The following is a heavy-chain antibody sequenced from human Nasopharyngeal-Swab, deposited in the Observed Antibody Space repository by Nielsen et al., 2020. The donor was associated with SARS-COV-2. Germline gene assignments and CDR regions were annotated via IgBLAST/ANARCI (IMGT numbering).Heavy chain of an antibody. J-gene: IGHJ5*02. CDR3: AKEGATGWFDP. CDR1: GGSFSGYY. Sequence: SETLSLTCAVYGGSFSGYYWSWIRQPPGKGLEWIGEINHSGSTNYNPSLKSRVTISVDTSKNQFSLRLRSATAADTAVYYCAKEGATGWFDPWGQGTLVTVSS. V-gene: IGHV4-34*01. CDR2: INHSGST.